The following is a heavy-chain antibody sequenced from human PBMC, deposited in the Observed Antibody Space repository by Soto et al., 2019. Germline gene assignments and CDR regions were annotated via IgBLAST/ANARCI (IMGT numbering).Heavy chain of an antibody. CDR3: ARAQHARGYYDFHNRGGGYYYGMDV. Sequence: QVQLVQSGAEVKKPGSSVKVSCKASGGTFSSYAISWVRQAPGQGLEWMGGIIPIFGTANYAQKFQGRVTITADESTGTAYMELTSLRSEDTAVYYCARAQHARGYYDFHNRGGGYYYGMDVWGQGTTVTVSS. CDR1: GGTFSSYA. J-gene: IGHJ6*02. D-gene: IGHD3-3*01. V-gene: IGHV1-69*01. CDR2: IIPIFGTA.